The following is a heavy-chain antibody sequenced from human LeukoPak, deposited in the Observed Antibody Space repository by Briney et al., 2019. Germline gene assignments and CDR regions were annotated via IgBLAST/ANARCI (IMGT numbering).Heavy chain of an antibody. J-gene: IGHJ4*02. D-gene: IGHD5-24*01. Sequence: ASVKVSCKTSGYTFINFAMNWVRQAPGQGLEWMGWINTNAGNPTYAQGFTGRFVFSLDTSVSTAYLQISSLKAEDTAVYYCARAMGRFDYWGQGTLVTVSS. CDR1: GYTFINFA. V-gene: IGHV7-4-1*02. CDR2: INTNAGNP. CDR3: ARAMGRFDY.